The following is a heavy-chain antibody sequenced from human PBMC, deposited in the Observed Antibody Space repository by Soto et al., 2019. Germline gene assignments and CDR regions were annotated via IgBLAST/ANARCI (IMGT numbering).Heavy chain of an antibody. Sequence: SQTLSLTCAISGDSVSSNSAAWNWIRQSPSRGLEWLGRTYYRSKWYNDYAVSVKSRITINPDTSKNQFSLQLNSVTPEDTAVYYCARTSSIAARPRDYYYYYGMDVWGQGTTVTVSS. V-gene: IGHV6-1*01. CDR1: GDSVSSNSAA. J-gene: IGHJ6*02. CDR3: ARTSSIAARPRDYYYYYGMDV. D-gene: IGHD6-6*01. CDR2: TYYRSKWYN.